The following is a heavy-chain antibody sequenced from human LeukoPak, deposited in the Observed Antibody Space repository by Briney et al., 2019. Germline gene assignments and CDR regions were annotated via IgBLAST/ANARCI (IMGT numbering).Heavy chain of an antibody. Sequence: GGSLRLSCEASGFTFSAYQMSWIRQAPGKGLEWVSYIGGSDNTMSYADSVKGRLTISRDNAKNSLYLQMNSLRAEDTAVYYCARDIQYIGSTYYFDLWGQGTLVTVSS. CDR1: GFTFSAYQ. CDR3: ARDIQYIGSTYYFDL. J-gene: IGHJ4*02. D-gene: IGHD1-26*01. V-gene: IGHV3-11*01. CDR2: IGGSDNTM.